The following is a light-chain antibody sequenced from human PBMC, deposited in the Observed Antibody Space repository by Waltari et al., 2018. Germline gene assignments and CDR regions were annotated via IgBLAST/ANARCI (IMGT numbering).Light chain of an antibody. Sequence: DIQLTQSPSSLSASIGDRGAITCQATQDIHSYLHWYQQKPGKAPELLIFDASNLQVGVPARFSGSGSGTHFTFVINSLQPEDTAMYFCQSDNLPPTFGGGTRVELK. J-gene: IGKJ4*02. V-gene: IGKV1-33*01. CDR2: DAS. CDR1: QDIHSY. CDR3: QSDNLPPT.